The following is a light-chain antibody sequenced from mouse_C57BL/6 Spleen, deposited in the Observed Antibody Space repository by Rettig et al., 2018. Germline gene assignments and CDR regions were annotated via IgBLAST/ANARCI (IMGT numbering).Light chain of an antibody. J-gene: IGKJ1*01. CDR2: WAS. CDR1: QDVGTA. V-gene: IGKV6-23*01. Sequence: DIVMTQSHKFMSTSVGDRVSITCKASQDVGTAVAWYQQKPGQSPKLLIYWASTRHTGVPERFTGSGSGTDFTLTISNVQSEDLADYFCQQYSSYPLTFGGGTKLEIK. CDR3: QQYSSYPLT.